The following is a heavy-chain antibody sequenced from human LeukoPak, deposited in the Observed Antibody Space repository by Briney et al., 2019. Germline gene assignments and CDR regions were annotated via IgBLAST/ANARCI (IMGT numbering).Heavy chain of an antibody. CDR1: GGSIRSSSHC. V-gene: IGHV4-39*07. D-gene: IGHD5-12*01. J-gene: IGHJ5*02. CDR3: AREIDYSPFDP. Sequence: SETLSLTCTVSGGSIRSSSHCWGWIRQPPGEGLEWIGIIYHSGTTYYNASLKRRVTISVDTSKNQFSLKLSSVTAADTAVYYCAREIDYSPFDPWGQGTLVTVSS. CDR2: IYHSGTT.